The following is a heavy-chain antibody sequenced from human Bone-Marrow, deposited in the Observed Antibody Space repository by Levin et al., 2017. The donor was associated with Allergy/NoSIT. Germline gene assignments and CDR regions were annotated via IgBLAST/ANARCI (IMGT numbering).Heavy chain of an antibody. CDR3: AREAGSGSYNRNWFDP. CDR1: GGSFSGYY. D-gene: IGHD3-10*01. V-gene: IGHV4-34*01. CDR2: INHSGST. Sequence: PSETLSLTCAVYGGSFSGYYWSWIRQPPGKGLEWIGEINHSGSTNYNPSLKSRVTISVDTSKNQFSLKLSSVTAADTAVYYCAREAGSGSYNRNWFDPWGQGTLVTVSS. J-gene: IGHJ5*02.